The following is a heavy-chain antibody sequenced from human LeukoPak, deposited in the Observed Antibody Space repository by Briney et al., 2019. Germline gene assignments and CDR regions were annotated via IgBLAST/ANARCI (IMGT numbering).Heavy chain of an antibody. V-gene: IGHV3-33*01. D-gene: IGHD1-26*01. CDR2: IWSDGSNK. CDR3: ARALYIGSFYGMDV. Sequence: GGSLRLSCAASGFTFSDYGIHWVRQAPGKGLEWLAIIWSDGSNKYYADSVKGRFTISRDNSKNTLYLQMNSLRAEDTAVYYCARALYIGSFYGMDVWGQGTTVTVAS. CDR1: GFTFSDYG. J-gene: IGHJ6*02.